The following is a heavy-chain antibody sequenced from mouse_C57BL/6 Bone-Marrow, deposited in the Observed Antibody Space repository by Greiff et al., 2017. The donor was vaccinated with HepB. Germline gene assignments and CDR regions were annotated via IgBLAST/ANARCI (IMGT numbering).Heavy chain of an antibody. V-gene: IGHV1-55*01. CDR2: IYSGSGSS. D-gene: IGHD2-3*01. Sequence: QVQLQQPGAELVKPGASVKMSCKASGYTFTSYWITWVKQWPGQGLEWIGDIYSGSGSSNYNDKFKSKATLTVDTSSSTACMQLSSLTSEDAAVYYCARRGESGYYDFDVWGTGTTVTVSS. CDR1: GYTFTSYW. CDR3: ARRGESGYYDFDV. J-gene: IGHJ1*03.